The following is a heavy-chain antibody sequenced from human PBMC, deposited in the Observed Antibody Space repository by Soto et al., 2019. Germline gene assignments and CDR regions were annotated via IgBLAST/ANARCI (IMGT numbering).Heavy chain of an antibody. J-gene: IGHJ3*02. V-gene: IGHV3-23*01. CDR3: ASVKAQNFSSGWYGGDDI. D-gene: IGHD6-19*01. Sequence: EVQLLESGGGLVQPGGSLRLSCAASGFTFSTYAMSWVRQAPGKGLEWVATIRGSGGNTHYADSVKGRFTTSRDNSENTVYLQMNSLRAEDTAVYYGASVKAQNFSSGWYGGDDIWGHGTMVTVSS. CDR2: IRGSGGNT. CDR1: GFTFSTYA.